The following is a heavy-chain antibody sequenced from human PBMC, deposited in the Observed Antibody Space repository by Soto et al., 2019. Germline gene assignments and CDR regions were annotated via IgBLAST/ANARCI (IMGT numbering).Heavy chain of an antibody. D-gene: IGHD3-10*01. V-gene: IGHV4-31*03. CDR2: IYSNGNT. Sequence: TSETLSLTCTVSGGSISSGGDYWSWIRQHPGKGLEWIGYIYSNGNTYYNPSLKSRVTISVDTSKNQFSLKLSSVTAADTAVCYCARGQNYYLYWGQGTLVTVSS. J-gene: IGHJ4*02. CDR3: ARGQNYYLY. CDR1: GGSISSGGDY.